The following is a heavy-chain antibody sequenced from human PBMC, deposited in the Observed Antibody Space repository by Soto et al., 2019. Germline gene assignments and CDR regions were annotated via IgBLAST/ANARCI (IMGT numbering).Heavy chain of an antibody. Sequence: ASVKVSCKASGYTFTSYAMNWVRQAPGQGLEWMGWINTNTGNPTYAQGFTGRFVFSLDTSVSTAYLQICSLKAEDTAVYYCAREIGSSVDNWFDPWGQGTLVTVSS. J-gene: IGHJ5*02. D-gene: IGHD6-13*01. V-gene: IGHV7-4-1*01. CDR1: GYTFTSYA. CDR2: INTNTGNP. CDR3: AREIGSSVDNWFDP.